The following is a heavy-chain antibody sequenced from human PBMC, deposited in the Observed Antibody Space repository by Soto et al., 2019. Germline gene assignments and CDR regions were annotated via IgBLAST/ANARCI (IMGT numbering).Heavy chain of an antibody. CDR2: IKGDGSEA. CDR3: ARDPVTAD. V-gene: IGHV3-7*03. J-gene: IGHJ4*02. Sequence: EVKLVESGGGLVQPGGSLRLSCAASGFTFSDYWMSWVRQAPGKGLEWVGNIKGDGSEAHYVDSVKGRFIISSNNAENSSYLQMNNLRAEDTAMYYCARDPVTADWGQGTLVTVSS. CDR1: GFTFSDYW.